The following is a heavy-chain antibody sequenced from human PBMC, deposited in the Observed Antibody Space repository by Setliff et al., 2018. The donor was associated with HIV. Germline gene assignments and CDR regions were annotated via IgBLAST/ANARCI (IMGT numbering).Heavy chain of an antibody. V-gene: IGHV1-18*01. D-gene: IGHD3-22*01. CDR3: ARDPSSGIYYDSSGQYFQN. Sequence: GASVKVSCKASGYISTSYGISWVRQAPGQGLEWMGWISAYNGNTNYAQKFQGRVSMTIDTSTSTAYMGLRSLRPDDAAVYFCARDPSSGIYYDSSGQYFQNWGQGTLVTVSS. J-gene: IGHJ1*01. CDR1: GYISTSYG. CDR2: ISAYNGNT.